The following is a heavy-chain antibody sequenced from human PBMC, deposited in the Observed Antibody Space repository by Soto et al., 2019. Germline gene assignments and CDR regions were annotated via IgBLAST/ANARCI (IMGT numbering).Heavy chain of an antibody. CDR3: AKAGDHWYFDL. V-gene: IGHV3-23*01. CDR1: GFTFSSYD. CDR2: ISGSGGST. J-gene: IGHJ2*01. D-gene: IGHD2-21*02. Sequence: EVRLLESGGGLVQPGGSLRLSCAASGFTFSSYDMTWVRQAPGKGLEWVSAISGSGGSTFYADSVKGRFTISRDSSTNTLYLQMNRQRAEDTAVYYCAKAGDHWYFDLWGRGTLVTVSS.